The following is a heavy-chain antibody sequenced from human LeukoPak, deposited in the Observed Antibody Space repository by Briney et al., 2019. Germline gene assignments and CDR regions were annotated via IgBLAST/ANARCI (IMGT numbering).Heavy chain of an antibody. CDR2: ISAYNGNT. CDR1: GYTFISYG. V-gene: IGHV1-18*01. CDR3: ARVSGGAAVAGTGWFDP. Sequence: ASVKVSCKASGYTFISYGINWVRQAPGQGLEWMGWISAYNGNTNYAQKVQGRVTMTTDTSTRTAYMELRSLRSDDTAVYYCARVSGGAAVAGTGWFDPWGQGTLVTVSS. D-gene: IGHD6-19*01. J-gene: IGHJ5*02.